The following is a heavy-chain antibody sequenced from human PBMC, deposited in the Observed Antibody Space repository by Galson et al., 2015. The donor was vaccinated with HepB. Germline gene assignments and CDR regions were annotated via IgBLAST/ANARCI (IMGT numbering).Heavy chain of an antibody. Sequence: SLRLSCAASGFIFRNYTMNWVRQAPGKGLEWVSAISGSGGSTYYADSVRGRFSISRDNSKNTLFLRMNNPRAEDTAVYYCAKQLTGDDYWGQGTQVTVSS. V-gene: IGHV3-23*01. CDR2: ISGSGGST. D-gene: IGHD3-9*01. CDR1: GFIFRNYT. CDR3: AKQLTGDDY. J-gene: IGHJ4*02.